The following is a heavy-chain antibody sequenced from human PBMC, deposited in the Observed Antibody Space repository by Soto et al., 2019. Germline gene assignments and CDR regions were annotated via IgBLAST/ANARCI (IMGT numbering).Heavy chain of an antibody. CDR3: ARDLLCSAVAGTVFRY. D-gene: IGHD6-19*01. J-gene: IGHJ4*02. V-gene: IGHV3-13*01. CDR1: GFTFSSYD. Sequence: GGSLRLSCAASGFTFSSYDMHWVRQATGKGLEWVSAIGTAGDTYYPGSVKGRFTISRENAKNSLYLQMNSLRAGDTAVYYCARDLLCSAVAGTVFRYWGQGTLVTVSS. CDR2: IGTAGDT.